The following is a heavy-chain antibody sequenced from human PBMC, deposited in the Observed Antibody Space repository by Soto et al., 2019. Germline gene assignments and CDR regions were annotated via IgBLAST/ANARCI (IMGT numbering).Heavy chain of an antibody. V-gene: IGHV3-23*01. J-gene: IGHJ4*02. CDR3: AKGSKFTIFSANDF. CDR2: LSGNSGTT. CDR1: GFTFSSYA. Sequence: EVQLLESGGGLVQPGGSLRLSCAASGFTFSSYAMTCVRQAPGKGLEWVSALSGNSGTTYSAASVKGRFTISRDNSRNTLYLQMSSLRAEDTALYYCAKGSKFTIFSANDFWGQGTLVTVSS. D-gene: IGHD3-3*01.